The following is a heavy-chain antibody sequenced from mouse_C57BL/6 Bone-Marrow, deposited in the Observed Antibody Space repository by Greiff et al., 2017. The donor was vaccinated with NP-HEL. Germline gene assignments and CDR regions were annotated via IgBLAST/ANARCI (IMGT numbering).Heavy chain of an antibody. CDR1: GFTFSSYG. CDR2: ISSGGSYP. CDR3: ARRRNWYFDV. V-gene: IGHV5-6*01. J-gene: IGHJ1*03. Sequence: DVHLVESGGDLVKPGGSLKLSCAASGFTFSSYGMSWVRQTPDKRLEWVATISSGGSYPYYPDSVKGRFTISRDNAKNTLYLQRSSRKSEDTAMYYCARRRNWYFDVWGTGTTVTVSS.